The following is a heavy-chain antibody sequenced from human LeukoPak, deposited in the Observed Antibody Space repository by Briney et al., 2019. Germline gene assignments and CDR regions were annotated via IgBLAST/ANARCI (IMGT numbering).Heavy chain of an antibody. CDR2: INWSGGST. J-gene: IGHJ3*02. V-gene: IGHV3-20*04. D-gene: IGHD6-13*01. CDR1: GFTFSSYA. CDR3: ARDSGYSSSWYDAFDI. Sequence: PGGSLRLSCAASGFTFSSYAMSWVRQAPGKGLEWVSGINWSGGSTGYADSVKGRFTISRDNVKNSLYLQMNSLRAEDTALYYCARDSGYSSSWYDAFDIWGQGTMVTVSS.